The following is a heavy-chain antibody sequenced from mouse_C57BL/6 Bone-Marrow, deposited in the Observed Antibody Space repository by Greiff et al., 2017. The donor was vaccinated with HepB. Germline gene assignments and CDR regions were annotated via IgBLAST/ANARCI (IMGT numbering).Heavy chain of an antibody. D-gene: IGHD3-2*02. Sequence: QVQLQQSGAELVRPGTSVKVSCKASGYAFTNYLIEWVKQRPGQGLEWIGVINPGSGGTNYNEKFKGKATLTADKSSSTAYMQLSSLTSEDSAVYFCARGSSGYRFAYGGQGTRVTVSA. V-gene: IGHV1-54*01. CDR2: INPGSGGT. CDR1: GYAFTNYL. CDR3: ARGSSGYRFAY. J-gene: IGHJ3*01.